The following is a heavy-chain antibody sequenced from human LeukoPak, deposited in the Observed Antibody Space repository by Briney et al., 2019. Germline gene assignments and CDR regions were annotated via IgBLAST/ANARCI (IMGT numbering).Heavy chain of an antibody. CDR3: ARRAPGPGVSLDI. CDR2: IYYSGST. J-gene: IGHJ3*02. CDR1: GGSISSYY. D-gene: IGHD5/OR15-5a*01. Sequence: PSETLSLTCTVSGGSISSYYWSWIRQPPGKGLEWIGYIYYSGSTNYNPSLKSRVTISVDTSKNQFSLKLSSVTAADTAGYYCARRAPGPGVSLDIWGQGTMVTVSS. V-gene: IGHV4-59*08.